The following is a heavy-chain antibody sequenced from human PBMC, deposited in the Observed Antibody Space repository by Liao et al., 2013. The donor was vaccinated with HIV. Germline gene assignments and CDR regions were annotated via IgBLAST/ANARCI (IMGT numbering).Heavy chain of an antibody. CDR1: GGSVSSDDYY. CDR2: IYYSGTT. D-gene: IGHD6-19*01. CDR3: ASTLAGDGAFDI. Sequence: QVQLKESGPGLVKPSQTLSLTCTVSGGSVSSDDYYWSWIRQPPGKGLECIGYIYYSGTTYYNPSLKSRVTISIDTSKNQFSLNLSSVTAADTAVYYCASTLAGDGAFDIWGQGTMVTVSS. J-gene: IGHJ3*02. V-gene: IGHV4-30-4*08.